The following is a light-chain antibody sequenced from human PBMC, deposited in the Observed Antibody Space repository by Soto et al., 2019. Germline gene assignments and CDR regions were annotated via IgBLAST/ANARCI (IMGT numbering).Light chain of an antibody. V-gene: IGLV2-14*01. CDR2: DVN. J-gene: IGLJ1*01. Sequence: QSALTQPASVSGSPGQSITISCTGTSSDVGGYNLVSWYQQYPDKAPKLMIFDVNTRPSGVSNRFSGSKSGNTASLTISGLQDEDDADYYCSSYKSSSTLPYVFGTGTKLTVL. CDR3: SSYKSSSTLPYV. CDR1: SSDVGGYNL.